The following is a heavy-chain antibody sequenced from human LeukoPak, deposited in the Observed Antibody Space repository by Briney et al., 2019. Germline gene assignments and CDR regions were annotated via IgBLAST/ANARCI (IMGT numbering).Heavy chain of an antibody. CDR2: TNRDGSST. CDR3: AKDGNWARFED. D-gene: IGHD7-27*01. Sequence: GGSLRLSCAASGFTVTNYWMHWVRQAPGKGLVWVSRTNRDGSSTTYADSVKGRFTISRDNSKNMVWLQINSPTAEDTATYYCAKDGNWARFEDWGQGTLVTVSS. V-gene: IGHV3-74*01. J-gene: IGHJ4*02. CDR1: GFTVTNYW.